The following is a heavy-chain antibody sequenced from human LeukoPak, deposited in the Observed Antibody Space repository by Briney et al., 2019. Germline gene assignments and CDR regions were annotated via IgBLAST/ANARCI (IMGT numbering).Heavy chain of an antibody. D-gene: IGHD3-10*01. J-gene: IGHJ5*02. Sequence: PSETLSLTCAVYGGSFSGYYWSWIRQPLGKGLEWIGEINHSGSTNYNPSLKSRVTISVDTSKNQFSLKLSSVTAADTAVYYCARKSLLWFGELWNWFDPWGQGTLVTVSS. CDR1: GGSFSGYY. CDR3: ARKSLLWFGELWNWFDP. CDR2: INHSGST. V-gene: IGHV4-34*01.